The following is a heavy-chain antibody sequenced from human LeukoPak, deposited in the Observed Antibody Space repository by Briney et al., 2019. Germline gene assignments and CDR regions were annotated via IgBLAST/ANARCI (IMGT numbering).Heavy chain of an antibody. CDR2: ISGRSSTI. CDR1: GFTFSSYD. V-gene: IGHV3-48*02. D-gene: IGHD3-3*02. J-gene: IGHJ4*02. CDR3: ARFSTHFDY. Sequence: PGGSQRLSCAASGFTFSSYDMNCVRQAPGNGLEWISYISGRSSTIYYADSVKGRFTISRDNAKNSLYLQMNSLRDEDTAVYYCARFSTHFDYWGQGTLVTVSS.